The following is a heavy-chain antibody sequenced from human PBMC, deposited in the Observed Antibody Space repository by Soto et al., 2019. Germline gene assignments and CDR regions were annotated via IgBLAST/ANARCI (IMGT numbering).Heavy chain of an antibody. CDR2: VSPENRNA. CDR3: EVTTGY. Sequence: ASVKVSCKTSGYTFTEYDINWVRQAPGQGLEYMGWVSPENRNAGYAPQFRGRVSMTADTSINTVYLELTTLTYEDTTVYYCEVTTGYWGQGTMVTVSS. CDR1: GYTFTEYD. J-gene: IGHJ4*02. V-gene: IGHV1-8*01. D-gene: IGHD4-17*01.